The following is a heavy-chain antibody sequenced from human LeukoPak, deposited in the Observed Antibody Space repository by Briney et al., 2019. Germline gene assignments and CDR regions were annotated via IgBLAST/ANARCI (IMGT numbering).Heavy chain of an antibody. V-gene: IGHV3-33*01. CDR2: IWYDGSNK. Sequence: GGSLRLSCAASGFTFSSYGMHWVRQAPGKGLEWVAVIWYDGSNKYYADSVKGRFTISRDNSKNTLYLQMNSLRAEDTAVYYCARDGTDTTDFDYWGQGTLVTVSS. J-gene: IGHJ4*02. CDR1: GFTFSSYG. D-gene: IGHD4-17*01. CDR3: ARDGTDTTDFDY.